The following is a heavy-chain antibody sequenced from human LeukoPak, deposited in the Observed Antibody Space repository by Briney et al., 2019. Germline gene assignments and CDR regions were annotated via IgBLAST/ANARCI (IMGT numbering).Heavy chain of an antibody. J-gene: IGHJ6*03. CDR3: ARGFTHYMDV. Sequence: SETLSLTCAVYGGSFSGYYWSWIRQPPGKGLEWIGEINHSGSTNYNPSLKGRVTISVDTSKNQFSLKLSSVTAADTAVYYCARGFTHYMDVWGKGTTVTISS. V-gene: IGHV4-34*01. CDR1: GGSFSGYY. CDR2: INHSGST.